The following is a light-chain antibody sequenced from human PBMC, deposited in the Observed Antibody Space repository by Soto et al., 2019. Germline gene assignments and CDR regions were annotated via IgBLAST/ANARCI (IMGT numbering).Light chain of an antibody. V-gene: IGKV3-15*01. CDR1: QSINSY. J-gene: IGKJ1*01. CDR3: QQYDSWPPT. CDR2: GAS. Sequence: EIVVTQSPATLSVSPGERATLSCRASQSINSYLAWYQRKPGQAPRLLFSGASTRATGVPATFSAIGSGTDFTLTISSLQSEDFAVYYCQQYDSWPPTFGQGTKV.